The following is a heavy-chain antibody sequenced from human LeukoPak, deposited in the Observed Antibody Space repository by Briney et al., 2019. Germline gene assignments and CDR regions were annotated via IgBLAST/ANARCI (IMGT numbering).Heavy chain of an antibody. CDR3: AKDLRPGYSYGVYYFDY. CDR2: ISGSGGST. J-gene: IGHJ4*02. Sequence: GGSLRLSCAASGFTFSSYTMHWIRQAPGKGLEWVSAISGSGGSTYYADSVKGRFTISRDNSKNTLYLQMNSLRAEDTAVYYCAKDLRPGYSYGVYYFDYWGQGTLVTVSS. CDR1: GFTFSSYT. V-gene: IGHV3-23*01. D-gene: IGHD5-18*01.